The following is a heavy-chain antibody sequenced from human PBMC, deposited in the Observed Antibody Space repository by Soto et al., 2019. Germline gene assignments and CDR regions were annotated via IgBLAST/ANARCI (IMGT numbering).Heavy chain of an antibody. Sequence: SSETLSLTCTVSGGSINNGGYSWSWLRQPPGKGLEWIGYISHGGNTYYNPSLRSRVIMPIDKSKNHFSLGLKSVTAADTATYYCARTSYDILTGRLDAFDIWGQGTMATVSS. CDR3: ARTSYDILTGRLDAFDI. CDR2: ISHGGNT. V-gene: IGHV4-30-2*01. CDR1: GGSINNGGYS. J-gene: IGHJ3*02. D-gene: IGHD3-9*01.